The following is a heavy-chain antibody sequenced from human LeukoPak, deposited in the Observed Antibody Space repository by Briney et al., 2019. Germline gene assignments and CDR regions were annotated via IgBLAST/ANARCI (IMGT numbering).Heavy chain of an antibody. CDR1: GFTFSIYA. CDR3: AKTLYYYDSSGYYYFDY. Sequence: HAGGSLRLSCAASGFTFSIYAMSWVRQAPGKGLECVSAISGSGGSTYYADSVKGRFTISRDNSKNTLYLQMNSLRAEDTAVYYCAKTLYYYDSSGYYYFDYWGQGTLVTVSS. CDR2: ISGSGGST. V-gene: IGHV3-23*01. J-gene: IGHJ4*02. D-gene: IGHD3-22*01.